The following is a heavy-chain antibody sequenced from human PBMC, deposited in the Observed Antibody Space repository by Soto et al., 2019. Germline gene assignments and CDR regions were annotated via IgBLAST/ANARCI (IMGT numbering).Heavy chain of an antibody. CDR1: GFPLNPFW. CDR3: ATAISSPFSNFDS. Sequence: EVQLVQSGGDLVQPGGSLRLSCVASGFPLNPFWMTWARRAPGRGRGGVAGIKEDASEEVYVDSVKGRFSISRDNAKNSLYLQLNSLRAEDTAVYYCATAISSPFSNFDSWGQGSLVTVSS. D-gene: IGHD2-2*01. V-gene: IGHV3-7*01. CDR2: IKEDASEE. J-gene: IGHJ4*02.